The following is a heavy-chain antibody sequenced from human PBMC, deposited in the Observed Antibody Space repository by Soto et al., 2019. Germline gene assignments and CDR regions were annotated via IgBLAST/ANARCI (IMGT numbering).Heavy chain of an antibody. J-gene: IGHJ4*02. Sequence: GGSLRLSCAASGFTFSSYSMNWVRQAPGKGLEWVSYISSSSSTIYYADSVKGRITISRDNAKNSLYLQMNSLRAEDTAVYYCARDFAYYDFWSGPTYFDYWGQGTLVIVSS. V-gene: IGHV3-48*01. CDR3: ARDFAYYDFWSGPTYFDY. CDR2: ISSSSSTI. D-gene: IGHD3-3*01. CDR1: GFTFSSYS.